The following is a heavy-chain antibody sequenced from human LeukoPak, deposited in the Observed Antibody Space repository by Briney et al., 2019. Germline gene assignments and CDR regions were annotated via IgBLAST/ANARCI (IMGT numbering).Heavy chain of an antibody. D-gene: IGHD3-22*01. CDR3: ATSASSGYYDY. Sequence: TTSETLSLTCTVSGGSISSSSYYWGWIRQPPGKGLDWIGSIYYSGSTYYNPSLKSRVTISVDTSKNQFSLKLSSVTAADTAVYYCATSASSGYYDYWGQGTLVTVSS. CDR2: IYYSGST. J-gene: IGHJ4*02. V-gene: IGHV4-39*01. CDR1: GGSISSSSYY.